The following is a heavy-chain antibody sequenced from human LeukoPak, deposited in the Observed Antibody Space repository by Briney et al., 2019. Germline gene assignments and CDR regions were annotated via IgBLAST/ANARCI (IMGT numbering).Heavy chain of an antibody. CDR3: AKEYYDILTGYYPPVLDY. V-gene: IGHV3-23*01. Sequence: GGSLRLSCAASGFTFSSYGMSWVRQAPGEGLEGGSAISGSGGSTYYADSVKGRFTISRDNSKNTLYLQMNSLRAEDTAVYYCAKEYYDILTGYYPPVLDYWGQGTLVTVSS. D-gene: IGHD3-9*01. J-gene: IGHJ4*02. CDR1: GFTFSSYG. CDR2: ISGSGGST.